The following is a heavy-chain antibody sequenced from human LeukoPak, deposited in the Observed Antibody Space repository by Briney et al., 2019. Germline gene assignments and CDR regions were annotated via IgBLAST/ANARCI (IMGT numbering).Heavy chain of an antibody. CDR3: AKSNGSGWYEEKIFDYYYYHGMDV. CDR2: ISGSGRST. CDR1: GFPFSYYA. D-gene: IGHD6-19*01. J-gene: IGHJ6*02. V-gene: IGHV3-23*01. Sequence: GGSLRLSCAASGFPFSYYAMTWVRQTPGKGLEWVSTISGSGRSTFSVKGRFTISRDNSKNTLYLQMSSLRAEDTAVYYCAKSNGSGWYEEKIFDYYYYHGMDVWGQGTTVTVSS.